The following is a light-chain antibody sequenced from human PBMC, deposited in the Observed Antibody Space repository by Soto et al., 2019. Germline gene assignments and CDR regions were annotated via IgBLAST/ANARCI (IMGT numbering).Light chain of an antibody. V-gene: IGKV3-11*01. CDR3: QQHSNWPLT. Sequence: EIVLIQSLATLSLSPGERATLSCRASQSVSSSLAWYQQNPGQAPRLLIFDASNRATGIPVRFSGSGSGTDFTLTISSLEPEDFTVYYCQQHSNWPLTFGGGTRVEIK. CDR2: DAS. CDR1: QSVSSS. J-gene: IGKJ4*01.